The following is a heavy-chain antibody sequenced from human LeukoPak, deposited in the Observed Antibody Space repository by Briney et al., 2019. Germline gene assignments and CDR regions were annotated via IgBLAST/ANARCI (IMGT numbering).Heavy chain of an antibody. Sequence: GGSLRLSCTASGFIFSSYAMTWVRQAPGKDLEWVSGISTTGGNTYYADSVKGRLTISRDDSKNTLYLQMDSLRAEDTAVYYCAKETTVTTNFDYWGQGTLVTASS. J-gene: IGHJ4*02. CDR1: GFIFSSYA. V-gene: IGHV3-23*01. D-gene: IGHD4-17*01. CDR2: ISTTGGNT. CDR3: AKETTVTTNFDY.